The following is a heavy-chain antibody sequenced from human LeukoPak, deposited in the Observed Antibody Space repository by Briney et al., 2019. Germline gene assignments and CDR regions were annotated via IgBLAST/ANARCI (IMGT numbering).Heavy chain of an antibody. CDR1: GFTFSSYG. Sequence: GGSLTLSCAASGFTFSSYGMHWVRQAPGKGLEWVAVISYDGSNKYYANSVKGRFTIYRDNSKNTLYLQMDSLRPEDTAVYYCAKQYGGYFEYWGQGTLVSVSS. J-gene: IGHJ4*02. V-gene: IGHV3-30*18. CDR2: ISYDGSNK. CDR3: AKQYGGYFEY. D-gene: IGHD6-13*01.